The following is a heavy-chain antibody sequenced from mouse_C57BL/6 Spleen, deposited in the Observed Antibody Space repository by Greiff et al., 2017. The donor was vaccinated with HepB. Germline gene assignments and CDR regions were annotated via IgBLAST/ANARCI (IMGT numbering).Heavy chain of an antibody. Sequence: LVESGAELVRPGASVTLSCKASGYTFTDYEMHWVKQTPVHGLEWIGAIDPETGGTAYNQKFKGKAILTADKSSSTAYMELRSLTSEDSAVYYCTTFYYGSSYWFAYWGQGTLVTVSA. CDR3: TTFYYGSSYWFAY. CDR1: GYTFTDYE. D-gene: IGHD1-1*01. CDR2: IDPETGGT. V-gene: IGHV1-15*01. J-gene: IGHJ3*01.